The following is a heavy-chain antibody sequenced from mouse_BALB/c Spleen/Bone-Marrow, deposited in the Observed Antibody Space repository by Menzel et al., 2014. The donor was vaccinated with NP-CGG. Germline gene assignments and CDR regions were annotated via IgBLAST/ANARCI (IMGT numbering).Heavy chain of an antibody. Sequence: VQRVESGAELVKPGASVKLSCKASGYTFTSYWMHWVKRRPGQGLEWIGEIDPSDSYTNYNQKFKGKATLTVDKSSSTAYMQLSSLTSEDSAVYYCALIYYGNYDYAMDYWGQGTSVTVSS. CDR3: ALIYYGNYDYAMDY. J-gene: IGHJ4*01. V-gene: IGHV1-69*02. CDR1: GYTFTSYW. CDR2: IDPSDSYT. D-gene: IGHD2-1*01.